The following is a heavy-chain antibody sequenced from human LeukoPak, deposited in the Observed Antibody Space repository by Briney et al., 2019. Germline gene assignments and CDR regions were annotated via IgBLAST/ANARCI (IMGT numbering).Heavy chain of an antibody. CDR2: IRYDGTNK. CDR1: GFTFNSYG. J-gene: IGHJ4*02. CDR3: AKDSDSVLVTAIFDS. Sequence: GGSLRLSCAASGFTFNSYGMHWVRQAPGKGLEWVAFIRYDGTNKYYADSVKGRFTISRDNSKNTLYLHMNSLRAEDTAVYFCAKDSDSVLVTAIFDSWGQGSLVTVSS. V-gene: IGHV3-30*02. D-gene: IGHD2-21*02.